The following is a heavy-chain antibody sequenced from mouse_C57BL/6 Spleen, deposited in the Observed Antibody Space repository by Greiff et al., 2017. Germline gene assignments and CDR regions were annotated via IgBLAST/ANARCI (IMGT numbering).Heavy chain of an antibody. CDR2: INPDSSTI. CDR1: GIDFSRYW. J-gene: IGHJ3*01. CDR3: ARCYAYYVGGLAY. V-gene: IGHV4-1*01. D-gene: IGHD2-3*01. Sequence: EVQLQESGGGLVQPGGSLKLSCAASGIDFSRYWMRWVRRAPGKGLEWIGEINPDSSTINYAPYLKDKFIISRDNAKNTLYMEMSKVRSEDTALYDCARCYAYYVGGLAYWGQGTLVTVSA.